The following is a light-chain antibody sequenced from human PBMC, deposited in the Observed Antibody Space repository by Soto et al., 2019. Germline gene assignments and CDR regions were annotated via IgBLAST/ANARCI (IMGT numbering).Light chain of an antibody. J-gene: IGLJ1*01. Sequence: LTQPPSASGSPGQSVTISCTGTSSDVGGYNYVSWFQQHPGKAPKLMIYEVNKRPSGVPDRFSGSKSGNTASLTVSGLQAEDEADYYCSSYAGSNKVFGTGTKVTVL. CDR2: EVN. V-gene: IGLV2-8*01. CDR3: SSYAGSNKV. CDR1: SSDVGGYNY.